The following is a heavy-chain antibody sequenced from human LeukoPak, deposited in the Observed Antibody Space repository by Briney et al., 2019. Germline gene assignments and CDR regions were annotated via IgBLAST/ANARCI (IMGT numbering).Heavy chain of an antibody. Sequence: GGSLRLSCAASGFTFSSYWMHWVRQAPGKGLVWVSRIKSDGSTTTYADSVKGRFTISRDNAKNTLCLQMSSLRAEDTAVYYCARVVDTHFDYWGQGTLVTVSS. D-gene: IGHD5-18*01. CDR3: ARVVDTHFDY. V-gene: IGHV3-74*01. J-gene: IGHJ4*02. CDR2: IKSDGSTT. CDR1: GFTFSSYW.